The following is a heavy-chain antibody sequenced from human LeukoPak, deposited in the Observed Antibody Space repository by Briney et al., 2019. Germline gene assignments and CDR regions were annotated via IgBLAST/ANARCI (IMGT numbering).Heavy chain of an antibody. V-gene: IGHV3-30*18. J-gene: IGHJ4*02. CDR2: ISYDGSNK. CDR1: GFTFGSFW. CDR3: AKEHGHLLGLFDY. Sequence: GGSLRLSCEVSGFTFGSFWMTWVRQAPGKGLEWVGVISYDGSNKYYADSVKGRFTISRDNSKNTLYLQMNSLRAEDTAVYYCAKEHGHLLGLFDYWGQGTLVTVSS. D-gene: IGHD3-3*02.